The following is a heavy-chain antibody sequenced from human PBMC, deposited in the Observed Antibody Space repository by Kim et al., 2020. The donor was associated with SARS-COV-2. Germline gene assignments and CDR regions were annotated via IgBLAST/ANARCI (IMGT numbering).Heavy chain of an antibody. CDR3: ARAPDWNPGRY. Sequence: IYYADSVKGRSPISRDNAKNSLYLQMNSLRAEDTAVYYCARAPDWNPGRYWGQGTLVTVSS. D-gene: IGHD1-1*01. J-gene: IGHJ4*02. CDR2: I. V-gene: IGHV3-21*01.